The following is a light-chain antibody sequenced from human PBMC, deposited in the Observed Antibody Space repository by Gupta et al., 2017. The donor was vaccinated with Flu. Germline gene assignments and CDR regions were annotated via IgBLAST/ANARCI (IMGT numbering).Light chain of an antibody. CDR3: HAWASSSDLFV. J-gene: IGLJ1*01. CDR1: NGGSKS. Sequence: GQTDTITCGGNNGGSKSVHWYHQKPGKAPVLVVYEISDRPSGITDRFSGSNSGNTATLTIXRXQAGDEXDYYWHAWASSSDLFVFGTGTKVTVL. V-gene: IGLV3-21*02. CDR2: EIS.